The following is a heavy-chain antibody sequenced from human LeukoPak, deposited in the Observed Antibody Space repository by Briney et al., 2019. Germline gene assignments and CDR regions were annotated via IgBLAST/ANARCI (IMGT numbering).Heavy chain of an antibody. D-gene: IGHD6-13*01. CDR2: IIPIFGTA. CDR1: GGTFSSYA. Sequence: SVKVSCKASGGTFSSYAISWVRQAPGQGLEWMGGIIPIFGTANYAQKLQGRVTMTTDTSTSTAYMELRSLRSDDTAVYYCAATEDSSSWYTYYYYGMDVWGQGTTVTVSS. CDR3: AATEDSSSWYTYYYYGMDV. J-gene: IGHJ6*02. V-gene: IGHV1-69*05.